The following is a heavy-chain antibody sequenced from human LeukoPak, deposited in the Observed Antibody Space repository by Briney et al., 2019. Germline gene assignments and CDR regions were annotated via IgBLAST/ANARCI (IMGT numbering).Heavy chain of an antibody. CDR3: GRETVAGTFDY. Sequence: GGSLRLSCVASGFTLSDFYMSWIRQAPGKGLEWLADIGSSDSIISYADSLRGRFTISRDYAKNSLHLQMNSLRDEDTAVYYSGRETVAGTFDYWGQGTLVTVSS. J-gene: IGHJ4*02. CDR2: IGSSDSII. D-gene: IGHD6-19*01. V-gene: IGHV3-11*01. CDR1: GFTLSDFY.